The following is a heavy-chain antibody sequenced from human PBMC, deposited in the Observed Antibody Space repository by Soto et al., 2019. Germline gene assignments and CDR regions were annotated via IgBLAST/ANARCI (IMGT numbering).Heavy chain of an antibody. D-gene: IGHD4-17*01. J-gene: IGHJ6*02. CDR3: ARHPTVTTLFFFNYGTEY. CDR2: IYPGDSDT. V-gene: IGHV5-51*01. Sequence: IGCVPQLPGKGLEWMGIIYPGDSDTRYSPSFQGQVTISADKSISTAYLQWSSLKASDTGMYYWARHPTVTTLFFFNYGTEYWGRGTTVNVSS.